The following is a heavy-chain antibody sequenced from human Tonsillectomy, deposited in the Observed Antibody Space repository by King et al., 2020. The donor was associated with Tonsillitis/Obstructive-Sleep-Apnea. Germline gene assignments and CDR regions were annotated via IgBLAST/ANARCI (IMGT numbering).Heavy chain of an antibody. D-gene: IGHD1-14*01. CDR2: IDPSDSYT. J-gene: IGHJ5*02. Sequence: QLVQSGAEVKKPGESLRISCKGSGYTFTNYWITWVRQMPGKGLEWMGRIDPSDSYTSYSPSFEGHVTISADKSVSTAYLQWSSLTASDTAIYYCVRQTGIVGRTPDHNWFDPWGQGTLVTVSS. V-gene: IGHV5-10-1*01. CDR3: VRQTGIVGRTPDHNWFDP. CDR1: GYTFTNYW.